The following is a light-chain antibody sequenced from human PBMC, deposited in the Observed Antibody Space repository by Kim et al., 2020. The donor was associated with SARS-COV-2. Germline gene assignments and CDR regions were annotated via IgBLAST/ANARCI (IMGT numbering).Light chain of an antibody. CDR1: QSVSSY. CDR2: DAS. CDR3: QQRSNWGE. V-gene: IGKV3-11*01. J-gene: IGKJ1*01. Sequence: EIVLTQSPATLSLSPGERATLSCRASQSVSSYLAWYQQKPGQAPRLLIYDASNRATGIPARFSGSGSGTDFTLTISSLEPEDFAVYYCQQRSNWGEIGQGTKVDIK.